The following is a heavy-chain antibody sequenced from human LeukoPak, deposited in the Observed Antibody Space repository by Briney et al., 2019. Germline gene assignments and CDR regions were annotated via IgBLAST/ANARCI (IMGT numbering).Heavy chain of an antibody. J-gene: IGHJ6*02. CDR1: GFTFSDYY. V-gene: IGHV3-11*01. D-gene: IGHD2-15*01. CDR3: ASSSYCSGGSCYKGLYYYYYYGMDV. Sequence: GGSLRLSCAASGFTFSDYYMSWIRQAPGKGLEWVSYISSSGSTIYYADSVKGRFTISRDNAKNSLYLQMNSLRAEDTAVYYCASSSYCSGGSCYKGLYYYYYYGMDVWGQGTTVTVSS. CDR2: ISSSGSTI.